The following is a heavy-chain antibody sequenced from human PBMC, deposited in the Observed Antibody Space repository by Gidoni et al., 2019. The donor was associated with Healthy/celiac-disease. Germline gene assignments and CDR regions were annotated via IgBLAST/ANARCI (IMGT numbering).Heavy chain of an antibody. CDR2: IYYSGST. CDR1: GGSICSRSYY. Sequence: QLQLQESGPGLVKPSETLSLTCTVSGGSICSRSYYLGWIRQPPGKGLEWIGSIYYSGSTYYNPSLKSRVTISVDTSKNQFSLKLSSVTAADTAVYYCARHDAIAAASIDYWGQGTLVTVSS. CDR3: ARHDAIAAASIDY. V-gene: IGHV4-39*01. J-gene: IGHJ4*02. D-gene: IGHD6-13*01.